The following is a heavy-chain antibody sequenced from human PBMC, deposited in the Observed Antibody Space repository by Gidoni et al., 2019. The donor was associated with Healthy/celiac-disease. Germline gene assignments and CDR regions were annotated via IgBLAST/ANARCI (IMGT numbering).Heavy chain of an antibody. J-gene: IGHJ5*02. D-gene: IGHD3-22*01. Sequence: QLQLQESGPGLVKPSETLSLTCTVSGGSISSSSYYCGWIRQPPGKGLEWIGSIYYSGSTYYNPSLKSRVTISVDTSKNQFSLKLSSVTAADTAVYYCARTYYYDSSGYPYPGYNWFDPWGQGTLVTVSS. CDR3: ARTYYYDSSGYPYPGYNWFDP. CDR2: IYYSGST. V-gene: IGHV4-39*01. CDR1: GGSISSSSYY.